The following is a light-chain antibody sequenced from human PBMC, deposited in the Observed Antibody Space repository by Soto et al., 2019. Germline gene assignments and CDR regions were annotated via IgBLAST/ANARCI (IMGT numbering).Light chain of an antibody. Sequence: EIWLTQSPGTLSWSPGERATLSCRASQSVSSSYLAWYQQKPGQAPRLLIYGASSRATGIPDRLSGSGSGKDFTLTISRLETEDFAVYYCQHYGNTPPSVTFGPGTKVDIK. V-gene: IGKV3-20*01. CDR3: QHYGNTPPSVT. CDR2: GAS. J-gene: IGKJ3*01. CDR1: QSVSSSY.